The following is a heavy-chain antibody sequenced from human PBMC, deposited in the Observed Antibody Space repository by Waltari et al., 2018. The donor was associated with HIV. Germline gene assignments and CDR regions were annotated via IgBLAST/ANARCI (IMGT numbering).Heavy chain of an antibody. CDR2: ISNNGDNM. Sequence: EVQLVESGGGLVQRGGSMRLACAASGFTFDSSSMNWVPQAPGKGLEWISYISNNGDNMFYADSVKGRFSISRDNGKSSLYLHMNSLRAEDTAMYYCVRNIEYWGQGTLVTVSS. V-gene: IGHV3-48*01. J-gene: IGHJ4*02. CDR3: VRNIEY. CDR1: GFTFDSSS.